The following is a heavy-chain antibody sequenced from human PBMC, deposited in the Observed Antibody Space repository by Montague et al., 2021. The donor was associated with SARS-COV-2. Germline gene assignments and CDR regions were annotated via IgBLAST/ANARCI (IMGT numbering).Heavy chain of an antibody. D-gene: IGHD1-1*01. J-gene: IGHJ6*02. CDR2: INDSGST. CDR3: ARDASSSRWLRGRERYHFYPMDV. CDR1: GGSFSGFY. V-gene: IGHV4-34*01. Sequence: SETLSLTCTIHGGSFSGGSFSGFYWNWVRQAPGKGLEWIGEINDSGSTYYKPSLRIRVTISVDKSSNQLSLSLRSVTAADKGVYYCARDASSSRWLRGRERYHFYPMDVWGQGTTVTVSS.